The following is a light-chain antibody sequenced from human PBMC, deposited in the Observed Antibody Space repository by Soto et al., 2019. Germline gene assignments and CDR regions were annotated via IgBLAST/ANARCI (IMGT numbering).Light chain of an antibody. CDR1: KSINDW. CDR3: QQYNTYPYT. J-gene: IGKJ2*01. CDR2: KAS. Sequence: DIPMTQSPSTLSASVGDRVTITCRASKSINDWLAWYQQKPGSAPKLLIYKASTLPSGVPSRFSGRGSGTEFTLSVSSLQPDDFATYYCQQYNTYPYTFGQGTKLETK. V-gene: IGKV1-5*03.